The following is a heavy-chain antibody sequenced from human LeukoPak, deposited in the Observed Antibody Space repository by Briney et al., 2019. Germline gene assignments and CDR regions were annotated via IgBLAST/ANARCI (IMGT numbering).Heavy chain of an antibody. D-gene: IGHD3-10*01. V-gene: IGHV3-66*01. CDR3: ATEGFRGVLFHI. CDR2: IYSGGNT. Sequence: GGSLRLSCAASGFTVSSNYMSWVRQAPGKGLEWVSVIYSGGNTYYADSVQGRFTISRDNSRNMLYLQMNSLRVEDTAVYYCATEGFRGVLFHIWGQGTVVTVSS. CDR1: GFTVSSNY. J-gene: IGHJ3*02.